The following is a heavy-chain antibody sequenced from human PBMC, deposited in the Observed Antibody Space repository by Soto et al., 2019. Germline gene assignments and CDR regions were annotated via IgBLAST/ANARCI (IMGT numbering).Heavy chain of an antibody. D-gene: IGHD3-3*01. J-gene: IGHJ6*02. CDR2: IIPIFGTA. CDR3: ARPPGGYDFSRVGMDV. Sequence: GASVKVSCKASGGTFSSYAISWVRQAPGQGLEWMGGIIPIFGTANYAQKFQGRVTITADKSTSTAYMELSSLRSEDTAVYYCARPPGGYDFSRVGMDVWGQGTTVTVSS. V-gene: IGHV1-69*06. CDR1: GGTFSSYA.